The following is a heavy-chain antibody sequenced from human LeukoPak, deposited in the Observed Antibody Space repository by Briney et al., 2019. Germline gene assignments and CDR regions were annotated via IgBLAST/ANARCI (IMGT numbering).Heavy chain of an antibody. CDR3: AREQWAYRSYYASSGYHDY. D-gene: IGHD3-22*01. V-gene: IGHV4-39*02. J-gene: IGHJ4*02. CDR1: GVSISSSNSY. Sequence: SETLSLTCTVSGVSISSSNSYWGWIRQPPGKGLEWIGSIYYSGNTYYNASLKSQVSISIDTSRNQFSLNLTSVTAADTAMYYCAREQWAYRSYYASSGYHDYWGQGTLVTVSS. CDR2: IYYSGNT.